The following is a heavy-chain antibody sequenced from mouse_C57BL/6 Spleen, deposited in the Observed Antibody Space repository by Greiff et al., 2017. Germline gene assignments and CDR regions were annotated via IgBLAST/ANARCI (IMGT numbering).Heavy chain of an antibody. CDR2: IYPRSGNT. CDR1: GYTFTSYG. CDR3: AKYYDAMDY. D-gene: IGHD5-1*01. J-gene: IGHJ4*01. V-gene: IGHV1-81*01. Sequence: QVQLQQSGAELARPGASVKLSCKASGYTFTSYGISWVKQRTGQGLEWIGEIYPRSGNTYYNEKFKGKATLTADKSSRTAYMELRSLTSEDSAVYFCAKYYDAMDYWGQGTSVTVSS.